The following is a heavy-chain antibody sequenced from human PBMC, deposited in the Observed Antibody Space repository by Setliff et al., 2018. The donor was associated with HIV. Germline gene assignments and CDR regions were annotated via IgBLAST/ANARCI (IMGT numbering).Heavy chain of an antibody. Sequence: GESLKISCHLSGYSFVDFWIGWVRQMPGKGLEWVGFIYPGDSDSRYSPSFRGQVTISADKSTTTAYLDWARLKASDTAMYYCVKHLSPGSGWYSKARGMDVWGQGTTVTVSS. V-gene: IGHV5-51*01. CDR3: VKHLSPGSGWYSKARGMDV. CDR2: IYPGDSDS. J-gene: IGHJ6*02. D-gene: IGHD6-19*01. CDR1: GYSFVDFW.